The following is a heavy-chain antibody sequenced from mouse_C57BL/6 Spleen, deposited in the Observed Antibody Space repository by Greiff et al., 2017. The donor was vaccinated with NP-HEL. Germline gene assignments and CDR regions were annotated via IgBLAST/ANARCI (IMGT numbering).Heavy chain of an antibody. CDR3: ARWKGGRRAWFAY. V-gene: IGHV1-53*01. D-gene: IGHD2-12*01. CDR1: GYTFTSYW. Sequence: QVQLQQPGTELVKPGASVKLSCKASGYTFTSYWMHWVKQRPGQGLEWIGNINPSNGGTNYNEKFKSKATLTVDKSSSTAYMQLSSLTTEDSAVYYCARWKGGRRAWFAYWGQGTLVTVSA. CDR2: INPSNGGT. J-gene: IGHJ3*01.